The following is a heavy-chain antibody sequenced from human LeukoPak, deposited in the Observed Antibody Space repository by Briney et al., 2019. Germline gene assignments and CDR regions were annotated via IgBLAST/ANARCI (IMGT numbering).Heavy chain of an antibody. Sequence: SGGSLRLSCAASGFTFSSYAMSWVRQAPGKGLEWVSAISGSGGSTYYADSVKGRFTISTDNSKNMLYLKMNSLRAEDTAVYYCAKDTVYDSSGYCTFDYWGQGTLVTVSS. D-gene: IGHD3-22*01. CDR2: ISGSGGST. CDR1: GFTFSSYA. J-gene: IGHJ4*02. V-gene: IGHV3-23*01. CDR3: AKDTVYDSSGYCTFDY.